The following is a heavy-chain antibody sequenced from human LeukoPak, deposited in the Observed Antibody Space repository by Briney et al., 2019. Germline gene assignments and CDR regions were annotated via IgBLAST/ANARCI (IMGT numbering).Heavy chain of an antibody. Sequence: SETLSLTCTVSGGSISSSSYYWGWIRQPPGKGLEWIGSIYHSGSTYYNPSLKSRVTISVDRSKNQFSLKLSSVTAADTAVYYCAREAGENWFDPWGQGTLVTVSS. CDR2: IYHSGST. J-gene: IGHJ5*02. D-gene: IGHD6-13*01. V-gene: IGHV4-39*07. CDR1: GGSISSSSYY. CDR3: AREAGENWFDP.